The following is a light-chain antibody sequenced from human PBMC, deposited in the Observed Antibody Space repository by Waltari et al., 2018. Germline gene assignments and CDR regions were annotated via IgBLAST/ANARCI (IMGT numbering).Light chain of an antibody. Sequence: EIVLTQSPATLSLSPGERASLSCRASQSVETYLAWYQQKPGQAPRLLIYDASNRATGIPARFSGSGAGTDFTLTISSLEPEDFAVYYCRQRSNWVTFGGGTKVEIK. V-gene: IGKV3-11*01. CDR1: QSVETY. CDR2: DAS. CDR3: RQRSNWVT. J-gene: IGKJ4*01.